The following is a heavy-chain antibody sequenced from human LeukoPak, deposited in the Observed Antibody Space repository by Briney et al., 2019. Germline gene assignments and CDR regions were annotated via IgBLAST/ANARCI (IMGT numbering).Heavy chain of an antibody. D-gene: IGHD3-10*01. Sequence: SETLSLTCTVSDDSLSRYYWSWIRQPPGKGLEWIGYIHYSGSTKYKSSLKSRVTISVDTSKNQFSLKLNSVTAADTAVYYCARGKEVITMLRGLKPGYYFDYWGQGTLVTVSS. CDR3: ARGKEVITMLRGLKPGYYFDY. J-gene: IGHJ4*02. CDR2: IHYSGST. CDR1: DDSLSRYY. V-gene: IGHV4-59*01.